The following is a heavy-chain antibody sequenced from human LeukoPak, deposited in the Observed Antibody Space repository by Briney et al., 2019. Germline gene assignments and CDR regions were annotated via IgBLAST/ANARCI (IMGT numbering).Heavy chain of an antibody. V-gene: IGHV1-2*02. CDR2: INPSGGST. Sequence: WASVKVSCKASGYTFTSYYIHWVRQAPGQGLEWMGMINPSGGSTNYAQKFQGRVTITRDTSIRTAYMELSRPRSDDTAVYYCARDLGCSSTSCYLFLGDYWGQGTLVTVSS. J-gene: IGHJ4*02. CDR1: GYTFTSYY. CDR3: ARDLGCSSTSCYLFLGDY. D-gene: IGHD2-2*01.